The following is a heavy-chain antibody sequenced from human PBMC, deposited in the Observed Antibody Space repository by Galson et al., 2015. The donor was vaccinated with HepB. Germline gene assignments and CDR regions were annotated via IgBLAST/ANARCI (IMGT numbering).Heavy chain of an antibody. CDR1: GYTFTSYY. D-gene: IGHD2-2*01. J-gene: IGHJ4*02. CDR2: INPSGGST. CDR3: ARGCSSTSCHGSFDY. V-gene: IGHV1-46*04. Sequence: SVKVSCKASGYTFTSYYMHWVRQAPGRGLEWMGIINPSGGSTSYAQKLQGRVTMTRDTSTSTVYMELSSLRSEDTAVYYCARGCSSTSCHGSFDYWGQRTLVTVSS.